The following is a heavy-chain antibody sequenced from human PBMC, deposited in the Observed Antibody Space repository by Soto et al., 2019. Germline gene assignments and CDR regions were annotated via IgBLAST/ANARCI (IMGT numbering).Heavy chain of an antibody. CDR1: GFTFSSYG. Sequence: GGSLRLSCAASGFTFSSYGMHWVRQAPGKGLEWVAVIWYDGSNKYYADSVKGRFTISRDNSKNTLYLQMNSLRAEDTAVYYCARDMGITFGGVITWGAFDIWGQGTMVTVSS. V-gene: IGHV3-33*01. CDR2: IWYDGSNK. D-gene: IGHD3-16*02. CDR3: ARDMGITFGGVITWGAFDI. J-gene: IGHJ3*02.